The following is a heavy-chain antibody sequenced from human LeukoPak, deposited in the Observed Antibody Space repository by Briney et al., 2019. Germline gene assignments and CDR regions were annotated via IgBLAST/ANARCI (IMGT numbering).Heavy chain of an antibody. V-gene: IGHV1-69*13. D-gene: IGHD1-26*01. Sequence: ASVKVSCKASGGTFSSYAISWVRQPPAQGLEWVGGIIPIFGTANYAQTFQGRVTITADESTSTAYMELSRLRSEDTAVYYCARDRDPLVGATAEGNWFDPWGQGTLVTVSS. CDR3: ARDRDPLVGATAEGNWFDP. J-gene: IGHJ5*02. CDR2: IIPIFGTA. CDR1: GGTFSSYA.